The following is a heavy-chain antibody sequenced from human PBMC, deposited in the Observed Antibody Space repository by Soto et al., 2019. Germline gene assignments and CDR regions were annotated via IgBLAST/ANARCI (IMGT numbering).Heavy chain of an antibody. CDR1: GYTFTSYD. D-gene: IGHD3-3*01. Sequence: QAQLVQSGAEVKKPGASVKVSCKASGYTFTSYDINWVRQAPGQGLEWLGWMDPNSGSTGYAQNFQGRVTMTRNISINTAHMELISLRSEDTAVYYCARERKFDFWRKGLDVWGQGTTVTVSS. CDR3: ARERKFDFWRKGLDV. J-gene: IGHJ6*02. CDR2: MDPNSGST. V-gene: IGHV1-8*01.